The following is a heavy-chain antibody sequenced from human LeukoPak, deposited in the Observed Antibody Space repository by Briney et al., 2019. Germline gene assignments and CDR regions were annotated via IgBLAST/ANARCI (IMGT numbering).Heavy chain of an antibody. V-gene: IGHV3-30*04. Sequence: GGSLRLSCAASGFTFSSFAMHWVRLAPGKGLEWVAIISYDETNKYYADSVKGRFTISRDNSKNTLYLQMNSLRAEDTAVYYCARDTGRSFDWLLTFDYWGQGTLATVSS. D-gene: IGHD3-9*01. CDR3: ARDTGRSFDWLLTFDY. CDR2: ISYDETNK. CDR1: GFTFSSFA. J-gene: IGHJ4*02.